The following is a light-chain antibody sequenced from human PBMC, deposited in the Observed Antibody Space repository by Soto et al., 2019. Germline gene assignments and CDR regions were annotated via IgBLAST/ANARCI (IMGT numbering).Light chain of an antibody. J-gene: IGKJ2*01. CDR2: AAS. CDR3: QQSYSTPMYT. V-gene: IGKV1-39*01. CDR1: QSISSY. Sequence: DIQMTQSPSSLSASVGDRVTITCRASQSISSYLNWYQQKPGKATKLLIYAASSLQSGVPSRFSGSGSWTDFTLTSSSLQPEDFATYYCQQSYSTPMYTFGKGTKLEIK.